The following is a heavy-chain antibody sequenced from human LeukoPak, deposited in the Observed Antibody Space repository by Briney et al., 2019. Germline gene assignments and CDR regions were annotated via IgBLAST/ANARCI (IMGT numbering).Heavy chain of an antibody. D-gene: IGHD3-10*02. CDR3: ARDLGSGSWPLDY. J-gene: IGHJ4*02. CDR1: GFTFSSYS. Sequence: GESLKISCAASGFTFSSYSMNWVRQAPGKGLEWVSSISSSSSYIYYADSAKGRFTISRDNAKNSLYLQMNSLRAEDTAVYYCARDLGSGSWPLDYWGQGTLVTVSS. V-gene: IGHV3-21*01. CDR2: ISSSSSYI.